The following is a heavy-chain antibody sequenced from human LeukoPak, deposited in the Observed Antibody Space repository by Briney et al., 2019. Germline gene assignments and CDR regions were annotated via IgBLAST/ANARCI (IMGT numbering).Heavy chain of an antibody. CDR2: ISTISTTI. D-gene: IGHD6-19*01. CDR1: GFTFSSYS. CDR3: ARRGYTSGWDY. Sequence: GGSLRLSCAASGFTFSSYSMNWVRQAPGKGLEWLSYISTISTTIYYADSVKGRFTISRDNAKNSLYLQMNGLRAEDTAVYYCARRGYTSGWDYWGQGTLVTVSS. V-gene: IGHV3-48*01. J-gene: IGHJ4*02.